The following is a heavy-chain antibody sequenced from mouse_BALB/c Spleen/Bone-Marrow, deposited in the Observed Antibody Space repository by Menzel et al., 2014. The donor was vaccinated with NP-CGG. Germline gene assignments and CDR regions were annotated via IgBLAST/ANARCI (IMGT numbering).Heavy chain of an antibody. CDR2: IWSGGST. CDR3: ARNGGTWFAY. CDR1: GFSLTSYG. V-gene: IGHV2-4-1*01. J-gene: IGHJ3*01. Sequence: QVQLQQSGPGLVQPSQSLSITCTVSGFSLTSYGVHWVRQSPGKGLEWLGVIWSGGSTDYNAAFISRLSISKDNSKGQVFFKMNSLQADDTAIYYCARNGGTWFAYWGQGTLVTVSA.